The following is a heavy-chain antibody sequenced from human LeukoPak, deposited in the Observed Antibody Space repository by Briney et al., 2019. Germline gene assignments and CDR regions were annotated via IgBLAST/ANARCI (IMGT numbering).Heavy chain of an antibody. CDR2: IYYSGST. Sequence: AETLSLTCTVSGGSISSYYWSWIRQPPGKGLEWIGYIYYSGSTNYNPSLKSRVTISVDTSKNQFSLKLSSVTAADTAVYYCARGSGTALDYYYYMDVWGKGTTVTISS. V-gene: IGHV4-59*01. D-gene: IGHD3-10*01. CDR3: ARGSGTALDYYYYMDV. J-gene: IGHJ6*03. CDR1: GGSISSYY.